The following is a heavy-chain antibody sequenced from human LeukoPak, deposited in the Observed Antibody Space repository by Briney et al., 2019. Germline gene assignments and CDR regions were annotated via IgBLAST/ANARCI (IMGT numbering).Heavy chain of an antibody. V-gene: IGHV3-15*01. CDR3: ATWGDFWSGNYGGY. D-gene: IGHD3-3*01. CDR1: GFTFNNAW. Sequence: PGGSLRLSCAASGFTFNNAWMSWVRQAPGKGLEWVGRIKSKIDGGTTDYAAPVKGRFSISRDDSKNTVYLQMNSLKTEDTAVYYGATWGDFWSGNYGGYWGQGTLVTVSS. J-gene: IGHJ4*02. CDR2: IKSKIDGGTT.